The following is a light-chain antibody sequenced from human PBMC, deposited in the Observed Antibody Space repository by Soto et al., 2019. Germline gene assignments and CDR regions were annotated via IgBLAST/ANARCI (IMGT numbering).Light chain of an antibody. J-gene: IGKJ4*01. V-gene: IGKV1-39*01. Sequence: IQMTQSPSSLSASVGDRVTITCRASQSINNFLNWYQQRPGEVPKLLIYGASSLQSVVASRFSGSGHGTDFTLTISSLQPEDFATYYCQQSYGTPHTFGGGTKVEIK. CDR3: QQSYGTPHT. CDR1: QSINNF. CDR2: GAS.